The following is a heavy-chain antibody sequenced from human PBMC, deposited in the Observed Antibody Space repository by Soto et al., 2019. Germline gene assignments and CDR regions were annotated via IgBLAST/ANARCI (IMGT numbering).Heavy chain of an antibody. V-gene: IGHV4-39*07. CDR3: ARDEGYELERNYYYYGMDV. Sequence: SETLSLTCPVSGGSISSSSYYWGWIRQPPGKGLEWIGGIYYSGSTNYNPSLKSRVTISVDKSKNQFSLKLSSVTAADTAVYYCARDEGYELERNYYYYGMDVWGQGTTVTVSS. CDR2: IYYSGST. CDR1: GGSISSSSYY. J-gene: IGHJ6*02. D-gene: IGHD5-12*01.